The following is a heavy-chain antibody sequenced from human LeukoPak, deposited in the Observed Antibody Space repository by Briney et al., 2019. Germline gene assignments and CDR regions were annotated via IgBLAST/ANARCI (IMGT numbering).Heavy chain of an antibody. D-gene: IGHD3-10*01. J-gene: IGHJ4*02. CDR2: YFDTGST. CDR3: ARGSVLLWFGELNRSYYFDY. V-gene: IGHV4-59*11. CDR1: GASFESHY. Sequence: PSETLSLTCNVSGASFESHYWTWIRQTPDKRLEWIGYYFDTGSTDYNPSLKSRVTISVDTSKNQFSLRLSSVTAADTAVYYCARGSVLLWFGELNRSYYFDYWGQGTLVTVSS.